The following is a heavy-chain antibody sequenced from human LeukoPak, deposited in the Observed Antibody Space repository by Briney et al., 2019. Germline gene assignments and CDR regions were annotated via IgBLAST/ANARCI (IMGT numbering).Heavy chain of an antibody. Sequence: PSETLSLTCTVSGGSISSYYWSWIRQPPGKGLEWIGYIYYSGSTNYNPSLKSRVTISVDTSKNQFSLKLSSVTAADTAVYYCARGSEWLRMYYSDYWGQGTLVTVSS. V-gene: IGHV4-59*01. D-gene: IGHD5-12*01. CDR1: GGSISSYY. J-gene: IGHJ4*02. CDR2: IYYSGST. CDR3: ARGSEWLRMYYSDY.